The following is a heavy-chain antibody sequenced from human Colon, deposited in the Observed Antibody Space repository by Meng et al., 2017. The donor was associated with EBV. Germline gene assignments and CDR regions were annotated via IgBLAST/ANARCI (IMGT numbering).Heavy chain of an antibody. D-gene: IGHD6-19*01. Sequence: HVHLVRSGSELKKPGASVKVSRKASGYTFTRYPMNWVRQAPGQGLEWMGWISTNTGNPTYAQGFTGRFVFSVDTSVSTAYLQISSLKAEDTAVYYCGTLKYTSGFYGPAYWGQGALVTVSS. J-gene: IGHJ4*02. CDR3: GTLKYTSGFYGPAY. CDR1: GYTFTRYP. CDR2: ISTNTGNP. V-gene: IGHV7-4-1*02.